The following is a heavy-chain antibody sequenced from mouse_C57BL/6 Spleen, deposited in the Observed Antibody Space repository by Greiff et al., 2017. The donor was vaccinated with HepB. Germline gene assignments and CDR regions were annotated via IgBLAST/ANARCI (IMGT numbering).Heavy chain of an antibody. V-gene: IGHV5-16*01. CDR3: ARENYYGSSPWFAY. CDR2: INYDGSST. D-gene: IGHD1-1*01. J-gene: IGHJ3*01. CDR1: GFTFSDYY. Sequence: VQRVESEGGLVQPGSSMKLSCTASGFTFSDYYMAWVRQVPEKGLEWVANINYDGSSTYYLDSLKSRFIISRDNAKNILYLQMSSLKSEDTATYYCARENYYGSSPWFAYWGQGTLVTVSA.